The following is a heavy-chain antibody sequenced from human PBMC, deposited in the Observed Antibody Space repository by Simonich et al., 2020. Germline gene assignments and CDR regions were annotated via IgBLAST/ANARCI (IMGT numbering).Heavy chain of an antibody. D-gene: IGHD6-13*01. CDR1: GGSISSSSYY. J-gene: IGHJ3*02. V-gene: IGHV4-39*01. Sequence: LQLQESGPGLVKPSETLSLTCTVSGGSISSSSYYWGWIRQPPGKGLEWSGSIYYSGSNYYNPSLKSRGTISVDTSKNQCSLRLSSVTAADTAVYYCARHAGFAFDIWGQGTMVTVSS. CDR3: ARHAGFAFDI. CDR2: IYYSGSN.